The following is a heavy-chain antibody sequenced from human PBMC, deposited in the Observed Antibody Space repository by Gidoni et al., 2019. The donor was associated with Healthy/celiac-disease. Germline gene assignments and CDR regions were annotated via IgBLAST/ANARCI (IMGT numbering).Heavy chain of an antibody. D-gene: IGHD6-13*01. CDR3: AREGRGIAAHYFDY. CDR1: GDSVSSGSYY. Sequence: QVQLQESGPGLVKPSETLSLTCTVSGDSVSSGSYYWRWIRQPPGKGLEWMGYIYYSGSTNYNPSLKSRVTISVDTSKNQFSLKLSSVTAADTAVYYCAREGRGIAAHYFDYWGQGTLVTVSS. CDR2: IYYSGST. J-gene: IGHJ4*02. V-gene: IGHV4-61*01.